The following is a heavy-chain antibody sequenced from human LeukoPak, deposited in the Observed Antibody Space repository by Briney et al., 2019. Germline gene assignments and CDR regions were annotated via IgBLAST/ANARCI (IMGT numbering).Heavy chain of an antibody. CDR3: AREVSGLTHDY. J-gene: IGHJ4*02. V-gene: IGHV4-4*02. CDR2: IYDSGST. Sequence: PSGTLSLTCAVSGGSLSSSNWWSWVREPPGKVLAGTVVIYDSGSTNYNPSLKSRVTISVDNSKNQFSLKLSSVTAADTAVYYCAREVSGLTHDYWGQGTLVTVSS. D-gene: IGHD4/OR15-4a*01. CDR1: GGSLSSSNW.